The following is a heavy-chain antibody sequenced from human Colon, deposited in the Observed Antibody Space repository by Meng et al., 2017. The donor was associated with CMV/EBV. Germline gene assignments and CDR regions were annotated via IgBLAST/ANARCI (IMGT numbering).Heavy chain of an antibody. CDR2: VHSGDSRT. CDR1: GFTFTTYS. Sequence: GESLKISCAASGFTFTTYSMAWVRQAPGKGLEWVSIVHSGDSRTQYADSVKGRFTISRDDSKSTVHLQMSSLRAEDTATYYCAKWRGYGSGMDVWGQGTTVTVSS. CDR3: AKWRGYGSGMDV. V-gene: IGHV3-23*03. J-gene: IGHJ6*02. D-gene: IGHD2-15*01.